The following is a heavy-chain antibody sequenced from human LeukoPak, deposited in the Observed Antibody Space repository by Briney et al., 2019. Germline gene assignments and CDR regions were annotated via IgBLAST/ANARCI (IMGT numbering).Heavy chain of an antibody. V-gene: IGHV4-31*03. D-gene: IGHD3-10*01. J-gene: IGHJ3*02. CDR1: GGSISSGGYY. Sequence: PSETLSLTCTVSGGSISSGGYYWSWIRQHPGKGLEWIGYIYYSGSTYYNPSLKSRVTISVDTSKNQFSLKLSSVTAADTAVYYCARIRVNAFDIWGQGTMVTVSS. CDR3: ARIRVNAFDI. CDR2: IYYSGST.